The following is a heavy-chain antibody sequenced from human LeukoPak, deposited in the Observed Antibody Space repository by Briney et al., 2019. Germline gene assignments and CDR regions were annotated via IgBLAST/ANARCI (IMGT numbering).Heavy chain of an antibody. V-gene: IGHV3-13*04. CDR3: ARSGYYHYYGLDV. Sequence: GGSLRLSCVASGFTFSSYDLHWVRQTTGEGLEWVSAIGTADNTFYPDSVKGRFTISRDDAENSLYLQVSNLRVGDTAVYYCARSGYYHYYGLDVWGQGTTVTVSS. J-gene: IGHJ6*02. D-gene: IGHD6-13*01. CDR2: IGTADNT. CDR1: GFTFSSYD.